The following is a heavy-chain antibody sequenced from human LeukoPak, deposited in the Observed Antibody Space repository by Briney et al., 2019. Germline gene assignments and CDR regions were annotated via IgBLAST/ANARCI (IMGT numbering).Heavy chain of an antibody. J-gene: IGHJ3*02. D-gene: IGHD3-3*01. CDR1: GFTFSSYS. CDR3: ARDLGSSYDFWSGAFAFDI. V-gene: IGHV3-21*01. CDR2: ISSSSSYI. Sequence: PGGSLRLSCAASGFTFSSYSMNWVRQAPGKGLEWVSSISSSSSYIYYADSVKGRFTISRDNAKNSLYLQMNSLRAEDTAVYYCARDLGSSYDFWSGAFAFDIWGQGTMVTVSS.